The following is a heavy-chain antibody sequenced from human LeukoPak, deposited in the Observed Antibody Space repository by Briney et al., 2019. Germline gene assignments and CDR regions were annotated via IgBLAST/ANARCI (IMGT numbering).Heavy chain of an antibody. D-gene: IGHD6-19*01. V-gene: IGHV4-59*01. CDR1: GGSISSYY. CDR2: IYYSGST. Sequence: SETLSLTCTVSGGSISSYYWIWLRQPPGKGLEWIGHIYYSGSTNYNPSLKSRVTMSVDTSTNQFSLKVNSVAAADTAVYYCARVVAGRRFDPWGQGTLVTVSS. J-gene: IGHJ5*02. CDR3: ARVVAGRRFDP.